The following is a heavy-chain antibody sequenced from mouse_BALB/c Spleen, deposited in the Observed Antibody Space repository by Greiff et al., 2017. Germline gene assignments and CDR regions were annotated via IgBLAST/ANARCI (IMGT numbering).Heavy chain of an antibody. V-gene: IGHV1-69*02. D-gene: IGHD2-1*01. CDR3: ARYGNYEYYFDY. J-gene: IGHJ2*01. CDR2: IDPSDSYT. Sequence: VQLQQPGAELVKPGASVKLSCKASGYTFTSYWMHWVKQRPGQGLEWIGEIDPSDSYTNYNQKFKGKATLTVDKSSSTAYMQLSSLTSEDSAVYYCARYGNYEYYFDYWGQGTTLTVSS. CDR1: GYTFTSYW.